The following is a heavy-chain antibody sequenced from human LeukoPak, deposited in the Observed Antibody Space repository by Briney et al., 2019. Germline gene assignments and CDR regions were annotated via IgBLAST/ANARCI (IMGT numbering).Heavy chain of an antibody. V-gene: IGHV4-39*01. CDR3: ARSYRDVWSGYWWFDP. J-gene: IGHJ5*02. D-gene: IGHD3-3*01. Sequence: SETLSLTCTVSGGSISSSSYYWGWIRQPPGKGLEWIGSIYYSGSTYYNPSLKSRVTISVDTSKNQFSLKLSSVTAADTAVYYCARSYRDVWSGYWWFDPWGQGTLVTVSS. CDR1: GGSISSSSYY. CDR2: IYYSGST.